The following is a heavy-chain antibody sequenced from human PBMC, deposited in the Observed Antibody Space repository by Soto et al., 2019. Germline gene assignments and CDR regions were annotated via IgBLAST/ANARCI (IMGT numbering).Heavy chain of an antibody. CDR1: GFTFDDYT. CDR2: ISWDGGST. D-gene: IGHD3-3*01. Sequence: EVQLVESGGVVVQPGGSLRLSCAASGFTFDDYTMHWVRQAPGKGLEWVSLISWDGGSTYYADSVKGRFTISRDNSKNSLYMQMNSMRTEDTALYCCAKENDLPNWFDPWGQGTLVTVSS. V-gene: IGHV3-43*01. J-gene: IGHJ5*02. CDR3: AKENDLPNWFDP.